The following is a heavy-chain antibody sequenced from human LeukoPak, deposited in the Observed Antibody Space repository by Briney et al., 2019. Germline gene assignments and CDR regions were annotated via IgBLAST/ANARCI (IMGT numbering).Heavy chain of an antibody. J-gene: IGHJ6*02. V-gene: IGHV3-30-3*01. CDR2: ISYDGSNK. CDR1: GFTFSSYA. D-gene: IGHD4-17*01. Sequence: GGSLSLSCAASGFTFSSYAMHGVRQAPGRGREWVAVISYDGSNKYYADSLKGRFTISGDNSKNPLYLQMNSLKAEDTAVYYCARYIYGDSYYYYGMDVWGQGTTVTVSS. CDR3: ARYIYGDSYYYYGMDV.